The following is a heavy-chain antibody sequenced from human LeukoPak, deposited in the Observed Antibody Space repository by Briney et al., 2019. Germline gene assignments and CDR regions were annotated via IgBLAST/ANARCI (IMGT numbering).Heavy chain of an antibody. CDR1: GYTFTSYD. CDR2: MNPNSGNT. D-gene: IGHD3-22*01. V-gene: IGHV1-8*01. CDR3: ARGPTYYYDSSGYYWGYYFDY. J-gene: IGHJ4*02. Sequence: GESLKVSCKASGYTFTSYDINWVRQATGQGLEWMGWMNPNSGNTGYAQKFQGRVTMTRNTSISTAYMELSSLRSEDTAVYYCARGPTYYYDSSGYYWGYYFDYWGQGTLVTVSS.